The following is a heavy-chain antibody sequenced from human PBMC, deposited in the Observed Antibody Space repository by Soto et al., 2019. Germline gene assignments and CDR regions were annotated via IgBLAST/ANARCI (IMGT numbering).Heavy chain of an antibody. CDR3: ARDEHDFCTWAGYYGMDV. CDR2: IYHSGRT. Sequence: QVQLQESGPGLVKPSETLSLTCAVSGYSISSGYYWGWIRQPPGKGLEWIGSIYHSGRTYYNPSLKSRVTRSVDTAKNQFSLKLSSVPAADTAVYYCARDEHDFCTWAGYYGMDVWGQGTTVTVSS. V-gene: IGHV4-38-2*02. CDR1: GYSISSGYY. D-gene: IGHD3-3*01. J-gene: IGHJ6*02.